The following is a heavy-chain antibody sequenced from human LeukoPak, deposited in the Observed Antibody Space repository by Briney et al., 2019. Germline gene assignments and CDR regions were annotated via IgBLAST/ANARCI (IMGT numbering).Heavy chain of an antibody. CDR1: GFTFSTSW. V-gene: IGHV3-7*01. Sequence: GGSLRLSCAASGFTFSTSWMNWIRQAPGKGLEWVASIKEDGSETYYADSVKGRFTVSRDNAKNSLFLQMNSLRAEDTAVYYCARDRDAFDIWGQGTMVTVSS. CDR2: IKEDGSET. CDR3: ARDRDAFDI. J-gene: IGHJ3*02.